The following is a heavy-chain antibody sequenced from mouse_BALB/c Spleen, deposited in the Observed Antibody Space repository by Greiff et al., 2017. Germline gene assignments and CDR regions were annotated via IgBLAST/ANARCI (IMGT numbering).Heavy chain of an antibody. CDR2: ISNGGGST. J-gene: IGHJ2*01. CDR3: ARHGYYGSSYYFDY. D-gene: IGHD1-1*01. CDR1: GFTFSSYT. V-gene: IGHV5-12-2*01. Sequence: LQQSGGGLVQPGGSLKLSCAASGFTFSSYTMSWVRQTPEKRLEWVAYISNGGGSTYYPDTVKGRFTISRDNAKNTLYLQMSSLKSEDTAMYYCARHGYYGSSYYFDYWGQGTTLTVSS.